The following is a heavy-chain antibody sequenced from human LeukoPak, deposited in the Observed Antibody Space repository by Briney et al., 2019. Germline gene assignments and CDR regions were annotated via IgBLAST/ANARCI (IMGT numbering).Heavy chain of an antibody. CDR3: ARPRKCSGGSCYYDY. V-gene: IGHV1-18*01. Sequence: ASVKVSCKASGYTFTSYGISWVRQAPGQGLEWMGWISAYNGNTNYAQKLQGRVTTTTDTSTSTAYMELRSLRSDDTAVYYCARPRKCSGGSCYYDYWGQGTLVTVSS. CDR1: GYTFTSYG. J-gene: IGHJ4*02. CDR2: ISAYNGNT. D-gene: IGHD2-15*01.